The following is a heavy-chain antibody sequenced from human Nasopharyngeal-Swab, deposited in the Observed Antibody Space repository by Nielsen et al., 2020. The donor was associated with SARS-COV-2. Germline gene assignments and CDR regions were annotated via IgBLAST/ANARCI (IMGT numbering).Heavy chain of an antibody. CDR1: GYTFSNYW. Sequence: GGSLRLSCVGSGYTFSNYWMHWVRQVPGKGLVWVSRLHSDGSGTTYADSVRGRFTISRDNAKNTLYLQMNSLRAEDTAVYYCARGGDGYSMDYWGQGTLVTVSS. CDR3: ARGGDGYSMDY. J-gene: IGHJ4*02. V-gene: IGHV3-74*01. CDR2: LHSDGSGT. D-gene: IGHD5-24*01.